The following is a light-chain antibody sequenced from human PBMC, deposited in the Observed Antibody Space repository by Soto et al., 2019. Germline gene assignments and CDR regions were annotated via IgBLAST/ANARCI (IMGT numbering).Light chain of an antibody. J-gene: IGKJ4*01. CDR1: QSVSSY. Sequence: EIVLTQSPATLSLSPGERATLSCRASQSVSSYLAWYQQKPGQAPRLLIYDASNRATGIPARFSGSGSGTDFTLTISDLRPEDFATYYCQQTYAAPLTFGGGTRVEI. CDR2: DAS. V-gene: IGKV3-11*01. CDR3: QQTYAAPLT.